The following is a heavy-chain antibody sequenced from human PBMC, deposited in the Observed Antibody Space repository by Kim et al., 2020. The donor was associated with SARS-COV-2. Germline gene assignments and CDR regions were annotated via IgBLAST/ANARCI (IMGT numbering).Heavy chain of an antibody. CDR1: GFTFDDYA. D-gene: IGHD3-22*01. V-gene: IGHV3-43*02. Sequence: GGSLRLSCAASGFTFDDYAMHWVRQAPGKGLEWVSLISGDGGSTYYADSVKGRFTISRDNSKNSLYLQMNSLRTEDTALYYCAKTPLYYYDSSGSFDYWGQGTLVTVSS. CDR3: AKTPLYYYDSSGSFDY. CDR2: ISGDGGST. J-gene: IGHJ4*02.